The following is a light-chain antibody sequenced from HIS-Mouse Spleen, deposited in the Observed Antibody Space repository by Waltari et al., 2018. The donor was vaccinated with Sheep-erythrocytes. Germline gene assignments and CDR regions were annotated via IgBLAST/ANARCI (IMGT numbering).Light chain of an antibody. Sequence: QSALTQPASVSGSPGQSITIPCTGTSSDAGGYNYVSWYQQHPGKAPNLMIYEVSNRPSGVSNRFSGSKSGNTASLTISGLQAEDEADYYCSSYTSSSTQVFGGGTKLTVL. CDR2: EVS. CDR1: SSDAGGYNY. CDR3: SSYTSSSTQV. V-gene: IGLV2-14*01. J-gene: IGLJ2*01.